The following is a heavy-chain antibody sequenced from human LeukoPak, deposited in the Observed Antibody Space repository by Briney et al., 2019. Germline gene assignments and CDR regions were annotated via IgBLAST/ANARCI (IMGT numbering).Heavy chain of an antibody. CDR3: ARVAPTTISKHLYFDY. CDR1: GGSISSYY. Sequence: SETLSLTCTVSGGSISSYYWSWIRQPPGKGLEWIGYIYYSGSTNYNPSLKSRVTISVDTSKNQFSLKLSSVTAADTAVYYCARVAPTTISKHLYFDYWGQGTLVTVSS. CDR2: IYYSGST. V-gene: IGHV4-59*01. D-gene: IGHD3-9*01. J-gene: IGHJ4*02.